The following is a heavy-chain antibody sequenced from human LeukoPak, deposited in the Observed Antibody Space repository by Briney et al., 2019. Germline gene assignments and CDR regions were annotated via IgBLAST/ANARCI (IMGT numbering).Heavy chain of an antibody. J-gene: IGHJ4*02. CDR2: IYYSGST. Sequence: SETLSLTCTVSGGSISSYYWSWIRQPPGKGLEWIGYIYYSGSTNYNPSLKSRVTISVDTSKNQFSLKLSSVTAADTAVYYCARRTQVAGPVYFDYWGQGSLVTVSS. CDR1: GGSISSYY. CDR3: ARRTQVAGPVYFDY. V-gene: IGHV4-59*08. D-gene: IGHD6-19*01.